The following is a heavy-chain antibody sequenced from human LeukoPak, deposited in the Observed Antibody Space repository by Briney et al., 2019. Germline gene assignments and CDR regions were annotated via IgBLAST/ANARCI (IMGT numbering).Heavy chain of an antibody. CDR1: GGAIIIDNFY. J-gene: IGHJ4*02. Sequence: SETLSLTCTVSGGAIIIDNFYWGWVRQRPGKGLEWVASINYSGTTYYNPSLRSRLSISVDTSRTQFFLRLNSVTAADTAVYYCGRLFDSWGQGILVTVSS. V-gene: IGHV4-39*01. CDR2: INYSGTT. CDR3: GRLFDS.